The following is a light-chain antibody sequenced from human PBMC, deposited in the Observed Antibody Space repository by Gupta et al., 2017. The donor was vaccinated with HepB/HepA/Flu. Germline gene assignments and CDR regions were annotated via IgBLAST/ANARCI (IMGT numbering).Light chain of an antibody. CDR1: SSDVGGYNY. J-gene: IGLJ1*01. Sequence: QSALTQPASVSGSPGQSLTISCTGTSSDVGGYNYVSWYQQHPGKAPKLMIYDVSNRPSGVSNRFSGSKSGNTASLTISGLQAEDEADYYCSSYTSSSTLGGYVFGTGTKVT. CDR2: DVS. CDR3: SSYTSSSTLGGYV. V-gene: IGLV2-14*01.